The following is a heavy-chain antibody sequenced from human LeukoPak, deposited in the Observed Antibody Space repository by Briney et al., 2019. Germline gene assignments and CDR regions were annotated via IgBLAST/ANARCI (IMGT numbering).Heavy chain of an antibody. Sequence: GGSLRLSCAASGFTFSSYSMNWVRQAPGKGLEWVSSISSRSSYIYYADSVKGRFTISRDNAKNSLYLQMNSLRAEDTAVYYCAREPLYYYDSRGYYPYYFDYWGQGTLVTVSS. D-gene: IGHD3-22*01. CDR2: ISSRSSYI. J-gene: IGHJ4*02. CDR1: GFTFSSYS. V-gene: IGHV3-21*01. CDR3: AREPLYYYDSRGYYPYYFDY.